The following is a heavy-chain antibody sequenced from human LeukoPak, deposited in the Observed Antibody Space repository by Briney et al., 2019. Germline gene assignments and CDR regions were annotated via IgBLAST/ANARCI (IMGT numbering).Heavy chain of an antibody. D-gene: IGHD5-24*01. V-gene: IGHV3-66*01. Sequence: GGSLRLSCEASGYIVSGNHMNWVRQTPGKGLEWVSIIYINAGTTHYADSVKGRFTISRDNSQNTVYLQMNSLRAEDTAVYYCARDGSNFYFDYWGQGTLVTVSS. CDR1: GYIVSGNH. J-gene: IGHJ4*02. CDR2: IYINAGTT. CDR3: ARDGSNFYFDY.